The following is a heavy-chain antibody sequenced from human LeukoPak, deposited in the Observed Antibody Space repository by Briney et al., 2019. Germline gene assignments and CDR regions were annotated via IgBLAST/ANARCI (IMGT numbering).Heavy chain of an antibody. CDR3: ARYYYDSSGYAIYYYYMDV. CDR1: GASITIGAESYH. D-gene: IGHD3-22*01. Sequence: SETLSLTCTVSGASITIGAESYHWGWIRQPPGKGLEWIGTIYYTGISYYNPSLESRVTISVDTSKNQFSLRPSSVTAADTAVYYCARYYYDSSGYAIYYYYMDVWGKGTTVTISS. J-gene: IGHJ6*03. CDR2: IYYTGIS. V-gene: IGHV4-39*01.